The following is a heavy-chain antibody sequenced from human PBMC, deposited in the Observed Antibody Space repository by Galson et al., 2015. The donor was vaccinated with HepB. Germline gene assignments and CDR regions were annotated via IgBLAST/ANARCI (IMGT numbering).Heavy chain of an antibody. D-gene: IGHD3-22*01. CDR3: ARQKSFDSSGCCGMDV. J-gene: IGHJ6*02. CDR2: IYPADSDT. CDR1: GYSFTDYW. Sequence: QSGAEVKKPGESLKISCKGSGYSFTDYWIGWVRQMPGKGLEWMGLIYPADSDTRYSPSFQGQVTISADKSITTAYLQWSSLKASGTAMYYCARQKSFDSSGCCGMDVWGQGTTVTVSS. V-gene: IGHV5-51*01.